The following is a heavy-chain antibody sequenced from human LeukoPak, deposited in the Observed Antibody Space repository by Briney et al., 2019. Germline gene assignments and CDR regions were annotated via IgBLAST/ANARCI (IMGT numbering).Heavy chain of an antibody. CDR3: ARESGGYGSGSYYYYYYMDV. J-gene: IGHJ6*03. Sequence: SETLSLTCAVYGGSFSGYYWSWIRQPPGKGLEWIGEINHSGSTNYNPSLKSRVTISVDTSKNQFSLKLSSVTAADTAVYYCARESGGYGSGSYYYYYYMDVWGKGTTVTVSS. D-gene: IGHD3-10*01. CDR1: GGSFSGYY. V-gene: IGHV4-34*01. CDR2: INHSGST.